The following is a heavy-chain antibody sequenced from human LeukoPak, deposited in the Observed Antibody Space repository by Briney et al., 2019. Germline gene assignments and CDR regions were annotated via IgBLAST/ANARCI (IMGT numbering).Heavy chain of an antibody. CDR2: ISGSGGST. V-gene: IGHV3-23*01. J-gene: IGHJ5*02. D-gene: IGHD3-10*01. CDR1: GFTFSSYG. CDR3: AKGGLGLLWFGELP. Sequence: GGSLRLSCAASGFTFSSYGMSWVRQAPGKGLEWVSAISGSGGSTYYADSVKGRFTISRDNSKNTLYLQMNSLRAEDTAVYYCAKGGLGLLWFGELPWGQGTLVTVSS.